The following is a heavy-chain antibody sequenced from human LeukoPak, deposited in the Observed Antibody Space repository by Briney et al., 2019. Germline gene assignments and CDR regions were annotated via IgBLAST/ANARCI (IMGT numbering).Heavy chain of an antibody. D-gene: IGHD5-24*01. Sequence: GGSLRLSCAASGFTFDDYAMHWVQQAPGKGLEWVSGISWNSGSIGYADSVKGRFTISRDNAKNSLYLQMNSLRAEDTALYYCAKAEMAKNYFDYWGQGTLVTVSS. J-gene: IGHJ4*02. CDR3: AKAEMAKNYFDY. CDR1: GFTFDDYA. CDR2: ISWNSGSI. V-gene: IGHV3-9*01.